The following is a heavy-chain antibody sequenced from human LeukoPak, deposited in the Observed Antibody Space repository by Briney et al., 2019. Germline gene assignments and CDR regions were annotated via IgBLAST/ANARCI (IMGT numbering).Heavy chain of an antibody. D-gene: IGHD3-10*01. CDR1: GGSISSGSYY. V-gene: IGHV4-61*02. Sequence: KASETLSLTCTVSGGSISSGSYYWNWIRQPAGKGLEWIGRIYSSGSTNYNPSLKSRVTISVDTSKNQFSLKLSSVTAADTAVYYCARDSPYYYGSGSATYYMDVWGKGTTVTISS. CDR3: ARDSPYYYGSGSATYYMDV. J-gene: IGHJ6*03. CDR2: IYSSGST.